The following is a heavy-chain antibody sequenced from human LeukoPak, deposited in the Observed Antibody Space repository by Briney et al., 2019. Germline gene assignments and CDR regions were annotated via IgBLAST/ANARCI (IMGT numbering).Heavy chain of an antibody. CDR3: AKASWVSNADAVL. J-gene: IGHJ4*02. Sequence: GGSLRLSCAVSGITLSHYGMSWVRQAPGKGLEWVAGISDSGGRTNYADSVKGRFTLSRDESRNTVCLQLNNLRVEDTAVYYCAKASWVSNADAVLWGQGTVVTVSS. CDR2: ISDSGGRT. CDR1: GITLSHYG. D-gene: IGHD1-1*01. V-gene: IGHV3-23*01.